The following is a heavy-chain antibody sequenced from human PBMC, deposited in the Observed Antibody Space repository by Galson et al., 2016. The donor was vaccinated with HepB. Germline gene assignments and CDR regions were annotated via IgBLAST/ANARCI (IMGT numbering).Heavy chain of an antibody. D-gene: IGHD2-15*01. CDR1: GESLSGNY. Sequence: SETLSLTCAVYGESLSGNYWSWIRQPPGKGLEWIGEINHTGSTKYSPSLNSRVTISVDTSKSQLSLKLSSVTAAHTAAYYCARGPIVARMRWFDSWGQGTLVTVSS. CDR2: INHTGST. CDR3: ARGPIVARMRWFDS. J-gene: IGHJ5*01. V-gene: IGHV4-34*01.